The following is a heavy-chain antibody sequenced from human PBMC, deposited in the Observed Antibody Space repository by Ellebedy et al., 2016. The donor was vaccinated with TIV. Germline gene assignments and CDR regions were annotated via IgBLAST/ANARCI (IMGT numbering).Heavy chain of an antibody. Sequence: GGSLRLSXAASGFTFSSYGMHWVRQAPGKGLEWVAVISYDGSNKYYADSVKGRFTISRDNSKNTLYLQMNSLRAEDTAVYYCAKDRRQWLLDAFDIWGQGTMVTVSS. CDR1: GFTFSSYG. V-gene: IGHV3-30*18. CDR3: AKDRRQWLLDAFDI. J-gene: IGHJ3*02. D-gene: IGHD6-19*01. CDR2: ISYDGSNK.